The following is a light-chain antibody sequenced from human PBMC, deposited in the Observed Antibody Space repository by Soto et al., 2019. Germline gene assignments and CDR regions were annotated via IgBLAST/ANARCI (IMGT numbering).Light chain of an antibody. Sequence: EIVLTQSPCTLSLSPGERATLSCRASQCVSSSYLAWYQQKPGQPPRLVMYATSSRATGIPARFSGSGSGTDFTLTISRLEPEDFAVYYCQQYGSSSWTFGQGTKV. J-gene: IGKJ1*01. CDR3: QQYGSSSWT. CDR2: ATS. V-gene: IGKV3-20*01. CDR1: QCVSSSY.